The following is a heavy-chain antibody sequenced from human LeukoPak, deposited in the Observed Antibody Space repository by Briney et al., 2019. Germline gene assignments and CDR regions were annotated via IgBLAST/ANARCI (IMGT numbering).Heavy chain of an antibody. D-gene: IGHD3-22*01. Sequence: PGGSLRLSCAASGFTFSSYSMNWVRQAPGKGLEWVSSISSSSYIYYADSVKGRFTISRDNAKNSLYLQMNSLRAEDTAVYYCAIYYDSSGYYFEAVDYFDYWGQGTLVTVSS. J-gene: IGHJ4*02. V-gene: IGHV3-21*01. CDR3: AIYYDSSGYYFEAVDYFDY. CDR1: GFTFSSYS. CDR2: ISSSSYI.